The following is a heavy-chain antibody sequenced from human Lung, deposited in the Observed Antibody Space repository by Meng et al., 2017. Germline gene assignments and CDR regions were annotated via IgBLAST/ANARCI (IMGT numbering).Heavy chain of an antibody. D-gene: IGHD4-11*01. V-gene: IGHV4-34*01. CDR3: ARGPTTMAHDFDY. CDR2: INHSGST. J-gene: IGHJ4*02. CDR1: GGSFSDYY. Sequence: VRQQQCGAGLLTPSASLSLPCLVAGGSFSDYYWSWIRQPPGKGLEWIGEINHSGSTNYNPSLESRATISVDTSQNNLSLKLSSVTAADSAVYYCARGPTTMAHDFDYWGQGTLVTVSS.